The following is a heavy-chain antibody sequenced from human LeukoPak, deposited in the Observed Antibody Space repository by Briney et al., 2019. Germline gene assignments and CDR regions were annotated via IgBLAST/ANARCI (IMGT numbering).Heavy chain of an antibody. V-gene: IGHV3-21*01. Sequence: GGSLRLSCAASGFTFSSYSMNWVRQAPGKGLEWVSSISSSSSYIYYADSVRGQFTISRDNAKNSLYLQMNSLRAEDTAVYYCAREGVSYGYYYYYYMDVWGKGTTVTVSS. CDR2: ISSSSSYI. J-gene: IGHJ6*03. CDR3: AREGVSYGYYYYYYMDV. D-gene: IGHD5-18*01. CDR1: GFTFSSYS.